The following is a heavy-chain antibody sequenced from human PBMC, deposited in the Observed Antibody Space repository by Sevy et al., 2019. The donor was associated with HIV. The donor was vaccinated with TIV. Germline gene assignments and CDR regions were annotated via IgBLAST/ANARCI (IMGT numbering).Heavy chain of an antibody. Sequence: GSLRLSCAASGFTFSSYAMYWVRQAPGKGLEWVAVFWYDGDDKKYADSVKGRFTISRDTSKNTLYLQMNSLRAEDTAVYYCARGRSFGVAHFNYWGQGTLVTVSS. CDR3: ARGRSFGVAHFNY. V-gene: IGHV3-33*01. J-gene: IGHJ4*02. CDR1: GFTFSSYA. CDR2: FWYDGDDK. D-gene: IGHD3-3*01.